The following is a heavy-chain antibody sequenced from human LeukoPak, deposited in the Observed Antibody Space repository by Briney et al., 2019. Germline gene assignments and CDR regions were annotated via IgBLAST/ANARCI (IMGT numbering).Heavy chain of an antibody. CDR3: ARDSRPGWNYAIDY. V-gene: IGHV1-18*01. CDR1: GYTFTSYG. CDR2: ISAYNGNT. Sequence: GASVKVSCKTSGYTFTSYGISWVRQAPGQGLEWMGWISAYNGNTNYAQKVQGRVTMTTDTSTSTAYMELRSLRSDDTAVYCCARDSRPGWNYAIDYWGQGTLVTVSS. D-gene: IGHD1-7*01. J-gene: IGHJ4*02.